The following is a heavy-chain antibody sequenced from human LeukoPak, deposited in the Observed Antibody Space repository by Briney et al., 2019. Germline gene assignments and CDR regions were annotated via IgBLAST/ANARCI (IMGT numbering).Heavy chain of an antibody. Sequence: GGSLRLSCAASGFTVSSNYMSWVRQAPGKGPEWVSVIYSGGSTYYADSVKGRFTLSRDNSKNTVYLQMNSLRAEDTAVYYCVMLPTGDCWGQGTLVTVSS. CDR2: IYSGGST. CDR1: GFTVSSNY. D-gene: IGHD2-8*01. V-gene: IGHV3-53*01. J-gene: IGHJ4*02. CDR3: VMLPTGDC.